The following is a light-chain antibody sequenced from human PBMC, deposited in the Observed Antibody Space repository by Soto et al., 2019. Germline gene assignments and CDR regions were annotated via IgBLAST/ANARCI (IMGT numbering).Light chain of an antibody. Sequence: DIVMTQSPDSLAVSLGERATINCKSSQSVLYSSNNKNYLAWYQQKPGQPPKLLIYWASTRESGVPDRFSGSGSGTDFTLTISSLQAEDVAVYYCQQYYSTPGPMYTFGQGTKLEIK. J-gene: IGKJ2*01. CDR1: QSVLYSSNNKNY. CDR3: QQYYSTPGPMYT. V-gene: IGKV4-1*01. CDR2: WAS.